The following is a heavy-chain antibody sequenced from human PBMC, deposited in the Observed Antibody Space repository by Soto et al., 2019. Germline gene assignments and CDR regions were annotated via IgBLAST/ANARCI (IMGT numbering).Heavy chain of an antibody. Sequence: DSVKVSYKASGYTFTSYDISWERQAPGQGLEWMGWISAYNGNTNYAQKLQGRVTMTTDTSTSTAYMELRSLRSDVTAVYYCARSPGSNWYFDYWREGTLVTVSS. J-gene: IGHJ4*02. CDR2: ISAYNGNT. D-gene: IGHD1-20*01. CDR1: GYTFTSYD. V-gene: IGHV1-18*01. CDR3: ARSPGSNWYFDY.